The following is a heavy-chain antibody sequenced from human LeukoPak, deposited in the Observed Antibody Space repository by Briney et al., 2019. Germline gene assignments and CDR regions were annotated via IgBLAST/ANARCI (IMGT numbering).Heavy chain of an antibody. CDR3: ARGWRYFDY. CDR2: INLDGSES. J-gene: IGHJ4*02. V-gene: IGHV3-7*01. CDR1: GFTFSHYY. D-gene: IGHD3-3*01. Sequence: PGGSLRLSCAASGFTFSHYYMSWVRQAPGRGLEWVANINLDGSESYYVDSVKGRFTISRDNAKNSLYLQMNSLRAEDTAIYYCARGWRYFDYWGQGTLVTVSS.